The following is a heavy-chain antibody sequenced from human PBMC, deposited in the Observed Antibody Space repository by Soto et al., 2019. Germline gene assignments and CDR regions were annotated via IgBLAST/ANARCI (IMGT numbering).Heavy chain of an antibody. J-gene: IGHJ4*02. CDR3: ARDSYDYIWGSYPSRYFDY. Sequence: PSETLSLTCAVYGGSFSGYYWSWIRQPPGKGLEWIGEINHSGSTNYNPSLKSRVTISVDTSKNQFSLKLSSVTAADTAVYYCARDSYDYIWGSYPSRYFDYWGQGTLVTAPQ. D-gene: IGHD3-16*02. V-gene: IGHV4-34*01. CDR1: GGSFSGYY. CDR2: INHSGST.